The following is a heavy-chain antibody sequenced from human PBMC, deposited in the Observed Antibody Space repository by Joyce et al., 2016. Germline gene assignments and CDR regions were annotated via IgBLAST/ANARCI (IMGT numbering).Heavy chain of an antibody. D-gene: IGHD6-13*01. Sequence: EVQLVESGGGLIQPGGSLRLSCAASGFTVSSHFMSWVRQAPGKGLEWVSVIHAGGSTYHADSVKGRFTISRDNSKNTQYLQMNSLRAEDTAVYYCATLGHTNTWSFDYWGQGTLVTVSS. V-gene: IGHV3-53*01. CDR3: ATLGHTNTWSFDY. J-gene: IGHJ4*02. CDR2: IHAGGST. CDR1: GFTVSSHF.